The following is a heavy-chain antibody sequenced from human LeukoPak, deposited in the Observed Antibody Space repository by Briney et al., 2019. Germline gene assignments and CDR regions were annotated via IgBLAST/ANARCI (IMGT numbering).Heavy chain of an antibody. CDR1: GFPYSSYD. D-gene: IGHD3-3*01. J-gene: IGHJ6*02. Sequence: GGSLRLSCGDSGFPYSSYDMHGARQAPGKGLEWVSYISSSGSTIYYADSVKGRFTISRDNAKNSLYLQMNSLRAEVAAVYYCARDRPITIFGVVTQSEGMWHYYYYGLYVWGQGTTVTVSS. V-gene: IGHV3-48*03. CDR3: ARDRPITIFGVVTQSEGMWHYYYYGLYV. CDR2: ISSSGSTI.